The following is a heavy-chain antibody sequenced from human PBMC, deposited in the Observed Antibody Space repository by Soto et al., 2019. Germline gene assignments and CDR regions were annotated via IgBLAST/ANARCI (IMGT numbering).Heavy chain of an antibody. J-gene: IGHJ4*02. Sequence: SETLSLTCTVSGGSISSSSYFWGWIRQPPGKGLEWIGSIHYSGSTYYNPSLKSRVTISVDTSKNQFSLRLSSVTAADTAVYYCARQKDYYDTSGDSYFDYWGQGTLVTVSS. V-gene: IGHV4-39*01. D-gene: IGHD3-22*01. CDR3: ARQKDYYDTSGDSYFDY. CDR1: GGSISSSSYF. CDR2: IHYSGST.